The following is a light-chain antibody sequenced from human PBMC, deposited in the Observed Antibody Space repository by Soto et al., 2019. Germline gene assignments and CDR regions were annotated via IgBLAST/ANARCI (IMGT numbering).Light chain of an antibody. CDR2: DAS. V-gene: IGKV1-5*01. Sequence: DIQMTQSPSTLSASVGDRITITCRASQSISSWLAWYQQKPGKAPKLLIYDASSLESGVPSRFSGSGSGTEFTLTISSLRPDDFATYDCQQYNSYSTFGQGTKVEIK. CDR1: QSISSW. CDR3: QQYNSYST. J-gene: IGKJ1*01.